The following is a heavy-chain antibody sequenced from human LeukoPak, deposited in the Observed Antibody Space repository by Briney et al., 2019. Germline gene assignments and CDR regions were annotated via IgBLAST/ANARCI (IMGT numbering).Heavy chain of an antibody. D-gene: IGHD2-2*02. J-gene: IGHJ6*02. Sequence: SETLSLTCTVSGGSISSYYWSWIRQPPGKGLEWIGYIYYSGSTNYNPSLKSRVTISVDTSKNQFSLELSSVTAADTAVYYCARLVRIVVVPAAIRYYYYGMDVWGQGTTVTVSS. CDR3: ARLVRIVVVPAAIRYYYYGMDV. CDR1: GGSISSYY. CDR2: IYYSGST. V-gene: IGHV4-59*12.